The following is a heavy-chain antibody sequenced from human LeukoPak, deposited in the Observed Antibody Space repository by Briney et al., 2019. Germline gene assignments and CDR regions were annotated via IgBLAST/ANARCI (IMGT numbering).Heavy chain of an antibody. J-gene: IGHJ6*03. CDR1: GLPLSDLS. V-gene: IGHV1-46*01. Sequence: ASVKVSCKVSGLPLSDLSIHWVQQAPGKGLEWMGIINPSGGSTTYAQKFQGRVTMTRDKSTSTVYMELSSLRSDDAAVYYCARVLHDIVVVPAAYYYYYYMDVWGKGTTVTVSS. D-gene: IGHD2-2*01. CDR2: INPSGGST. CDR3: ARVLHDIVVVPAAYYYYYYMDV.